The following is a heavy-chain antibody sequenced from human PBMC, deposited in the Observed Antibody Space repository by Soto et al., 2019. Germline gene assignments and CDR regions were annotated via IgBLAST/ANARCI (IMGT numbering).Heavy chain of an antibody. CDR1: GYSFTSYW. J-gene: IGHJ6*02. CDR2: IYPGDSDT. V-gene: IGHV5-51*01. Sequence: GESLKISCKGSGYSFTSYWIGWVRQMPGKGLEWMGIIYPGDSDTRYSPYFQGQVTISADKSISTAYLKWSSLKASDTAMYFFSRLEGAVAGIYYYYYGMDVWGQGTAVTVSS. CDR3: SRLEGAVAGIYYYYYGMDV. D-gene: IGHD6-19*01.